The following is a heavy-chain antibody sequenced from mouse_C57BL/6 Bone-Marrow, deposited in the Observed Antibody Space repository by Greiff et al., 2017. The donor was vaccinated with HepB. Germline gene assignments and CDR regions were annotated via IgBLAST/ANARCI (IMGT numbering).Heavy chain of an antibody. Sequence: QVQLQQSGAELVRPGTSVKVSCKASGYAFTNYLIEWVKQRPGQGLEWIGVINPGSGGTNYNGKFKGKATLTADKSSSTAYMQLSSLTSEDSAVYFCARAAYYGSSSFAYWGQGTLVTVSA. CDR3: ARAAYYGSSSFAY. J-gene: IGHJ3*01. CDR1: GYAFTNYL. D-gene: IGHD1-1*01. V-gene: IGHV1-54*01. CDR2: INPGSGGT.